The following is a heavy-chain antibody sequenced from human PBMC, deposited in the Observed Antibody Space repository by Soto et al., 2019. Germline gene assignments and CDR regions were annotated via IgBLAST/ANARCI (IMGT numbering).Heavy chain of an antibody. CDR1: GYTFTTYG. CDR3: ARESGTTYTPDY. V-gene: IGHV1-18*04. J-gene: IGHJ4*02. Sequence: QVQLVQSGAEVKKPGASVKVSCKASGYTFTTYGISWVRQAPGQGLEWMGWISAYNGHTNYAQKLQGRVTMTTDTPPRTPYTWLRSLRSDDTAVYYCARESGTTYTPDYWGQGTLVTVSS. CDR2: ISAYNGHT. D-gene: IGHD1-7*01.